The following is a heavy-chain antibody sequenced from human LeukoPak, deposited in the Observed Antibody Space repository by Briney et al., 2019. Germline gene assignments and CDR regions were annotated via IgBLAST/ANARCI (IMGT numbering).Heavy chain of an antibody. CDR3: ARGGTIAARGGNWFDP. D-gene: IGHD6-6*01. V-gene: IGHV1-8*01. Sequence: ASVKVSCKASGYTFTSYDINWVRQAPGQGLEWMGWMNPNSGNTGYAQKFQGRVTMTRNTSISTAYMELSSLRSEDTAVYYCARGGTIAARGGNWFDPWGPGNPGHRLL. J-gene: IGHJ5*02. CDR1: GYTFTSYD. CDR2: MNPNSGNT.